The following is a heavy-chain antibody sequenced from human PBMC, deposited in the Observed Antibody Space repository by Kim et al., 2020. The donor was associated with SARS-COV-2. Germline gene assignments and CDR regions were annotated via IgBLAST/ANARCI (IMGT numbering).Heavy chain of an antibody. CDR1: GYTFTSYA. V-gene: IGHV7-4-1*02. CDR2: INTNTGNP. Sequence: ASVKVSCKASGYTFTSYAMNWVRQAPGQGLEWMGWINTNTGNPTYAQGFTGRFVFSLDTSVSTAYLQISSLKAEDTAVYYCARDSRITPYSSGWYKGGSYGMDVWGQGTTVTVSS. D-gene: IGHD6-19*01. J-gene: IGHJ6*02. CDR3: ARDSRITPYSSGWYKGGSYGMDV.